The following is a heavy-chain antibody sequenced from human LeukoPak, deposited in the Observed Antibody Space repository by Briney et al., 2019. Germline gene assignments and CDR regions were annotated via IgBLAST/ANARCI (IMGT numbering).Heavy chain of an antibody. CDR1: GFTFSSYW. J-gene: IGHJ4*02. CDR2: IKQDGSEK. V-gene: IGHV3-7*01. Sequence: PGGSLRLSCAASGFTFSSYWMSWVRQAPGKGLEWVANIKQDGSEKYYVDSVKGRFTISRDNAKNSLYLQMNSLRAEDTAVYYCARVQTVLRFLEWLLSVGYFDYWGQGTLVTVSS. D-gene: IGHD3-3*01. CDR3: ARVQTVLRFLEWLLSVGYFDY.